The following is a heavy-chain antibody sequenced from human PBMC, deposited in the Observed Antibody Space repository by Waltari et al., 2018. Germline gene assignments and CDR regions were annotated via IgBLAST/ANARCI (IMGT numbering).Heavy chain of an antibody. D-gene: IGHD3-22*01. CDR1: GFTFSDFY. J-gene: IGHJ6*02. CDR3: ARAGFDHQSSGYGMDV. Sequence: QVQLVESGGRFVKPGGSLRRSCAASGFTFSDFYMRWIRQVPGRGLEWVAYMSSTREIIYYADSVRGRFTISRDNARKSLYLDMNSLRAEDTAVYYCARAGFDHQSSGYGMDVWGQGTTVTVSS. V-gene: IGHV3-11*01. CDR2: MSSTREII.